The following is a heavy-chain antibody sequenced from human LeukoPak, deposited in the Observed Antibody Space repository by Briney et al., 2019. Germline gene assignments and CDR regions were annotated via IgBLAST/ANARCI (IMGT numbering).Heavy chain of an antibody. V-gene: IGHV4-39*01. CDR3: ARRGTAAAVGLGWFDP. J-gene: IGHJ5*02. CDR1: DGSISSRSYY. D-gene: IGHD6-13*01. CDR2: IYYSGST. Sequence: SETLSLTCTVSDGSISSRSYYWGWIRQPPGKGLEWIGTIYYSGSTYYNPSLKSRVTISVDTSKNQFSLKLSSVTPADTAMYYCARRGTAAAVGLGWFDPWGQGTLVTVSS.